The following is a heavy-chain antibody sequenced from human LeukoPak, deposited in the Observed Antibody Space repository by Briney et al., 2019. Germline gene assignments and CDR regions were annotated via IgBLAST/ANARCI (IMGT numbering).Heavy chain of an antibody. CDR2: INTDGRNT. Sequence: GGSLRLSCAASGFTFSTYWMYWVRQAPGKGLVWVSRINTDGRNTGYADSVKGRFTISRDNAKNPLYLQMTILTAEDTAVYYCARVGKSGSYYYFDYWGQGTLVTVSS. D-gene: IGHD1-26*01. J-gene: IGHJ4*02. CDR1: GFTFSTYW. CDR3: ARVGKSGSYYYFDY. V-gene: IGHV3-74*01.